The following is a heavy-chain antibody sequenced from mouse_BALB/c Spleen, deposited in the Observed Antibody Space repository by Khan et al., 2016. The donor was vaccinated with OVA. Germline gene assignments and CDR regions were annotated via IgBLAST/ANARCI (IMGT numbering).Heavy chain of an antibody. Sequence: EVQLVESGPGLEKPSKSLSLTCTVTGYSITSGYGWNWIRQFPGNKLEWMGYISYSGSTNYNPTLTSRISITRDTSKNKFFLQLNSVITEAAATYYCARTARIKYWGQGTTLTVSS. CDR2: ISYSGST. V-gene: IGHV3-2*02. CDR3: ARTARIKY. D-gene: IGHD1-2*01. J-gene: IGHJ2*01. CDR1: GYSITSGYG.